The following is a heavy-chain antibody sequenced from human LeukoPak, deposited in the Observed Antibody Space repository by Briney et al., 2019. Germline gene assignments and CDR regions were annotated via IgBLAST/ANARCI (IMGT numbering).Heavy chain of an antibody. J-gene: IGHJ4*02. Sequence: GSVTVSCKASGYTFTSYGISWVRQAPGQGSEWMGWISAYNGNTNYPPTLQGRVPMPTATSTSTAYMELRSLRSDDPAVYYCASGDVAWNDFDYWGQGTLVTVSS. CDR1: GYTFTSYG. D-gene: IGHD1-1*01. V-gene: IGHV1-18*04. CDR3: ASGDVAWNDFDY. CDR2: ISAYNGNT.